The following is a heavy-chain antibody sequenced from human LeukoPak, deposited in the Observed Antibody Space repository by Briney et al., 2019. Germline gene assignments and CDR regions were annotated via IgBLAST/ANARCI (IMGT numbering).Heavy chain of an antibody. J-gene: IGHJ6*02. Sequence: SETLSLTCTVSGGSISSYYWSWLRQPPGKGLEWIGYINYSGSTNYNPSLKSRVTISVDTSKNQFSLKLSSVTAADTAVYYCARESGYSGNYYDSYGLDVWGQGTTVTVSS. V-gene: IGHV4-59*01. CDR1: GGSISSYY. CDR2: INYSGST. D-gene: IGHD1-26*01. CDR3: ARESGYSGNYYDSYGLDV.